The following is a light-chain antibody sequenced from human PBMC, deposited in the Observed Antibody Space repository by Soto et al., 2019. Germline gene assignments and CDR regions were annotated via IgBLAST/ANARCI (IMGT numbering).Light chain of an antibody. CDR2: DVS. V-gene: IGKV3-15*01. CDR3: QQYGSSGT. J-gene: IGKJ1*01. CDR1: QSVSGK. Sequence: IAMTQSPATLSLSPGDRATLSCRASQSVSGKLAWYQQKPGQAPRLVIYDVSTRATGIPARFSGSGSGTDFNLTISRLEPEDFAVYYCQQYGSSGTFGQGNKVDI.